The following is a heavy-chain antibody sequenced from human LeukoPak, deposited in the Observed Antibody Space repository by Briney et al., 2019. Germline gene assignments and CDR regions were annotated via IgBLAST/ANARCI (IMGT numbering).Heavy chain of an antibody. CDR2: INPSGGST. CDR1: GYTFTSYY. CDR3: ARDGSPMVRGVISYYYYGMDV. Sequence: ASVKVSCKASGYTFTSYYMHWVRQAPGQGLEWMGIINPSGGSTSYAQKFQGRVTMTRDTSTSTVYMELSSLRSEDTAVYYCARDGSPMVRGVISYYYYGMDVWGKGTTVTFSS. V-gene: IGHV1-46*01. J-gene: IGHJ6*04. D-gene: IGHD3-10*01.